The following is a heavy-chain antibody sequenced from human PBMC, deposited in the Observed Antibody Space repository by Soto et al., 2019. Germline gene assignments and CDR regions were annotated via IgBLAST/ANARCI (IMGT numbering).Heavy chain of an antibody. CDR1: GYTFTGYY. J-gene: IGHJ6*02. V-gene: IGHV1-2*02. CDR3: ARSIAASTGGMDV. CDR2: INPNSGGT. D-gene: IGHD2-15*01. Sequence: ASVKCSCKASGYTFTGYYMHWVRQAPGQGLKWMGWINPNSGGTNYAQKFQGRVTMTRDTSISTAYMELSRLRSDDTAVYYCARSIAASTGGMDVWGQGTTVTVSS.